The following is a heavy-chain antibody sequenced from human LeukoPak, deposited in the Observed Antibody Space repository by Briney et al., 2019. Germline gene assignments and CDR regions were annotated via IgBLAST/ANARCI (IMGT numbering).Heavy chain of an antibody. CDR2: ISGSGGST. CDR1: GSTFSSYA. Sequence: GGSLRLSCAASGSTFSSYAMSWVRQAPGKGLEWVSAISGSGGSTYYADSVKGRFTISRDNSKNTLYLQMNSLRAEDTAVYYCAKDLITMVRGGSFDYWGQGTLVTVSS. D-gene: IGHD3-10*01. J-gene: IGHJ4*02. CDR3: AKDLITMVRGGSFDY. V-gene: IGHV3-23*01.